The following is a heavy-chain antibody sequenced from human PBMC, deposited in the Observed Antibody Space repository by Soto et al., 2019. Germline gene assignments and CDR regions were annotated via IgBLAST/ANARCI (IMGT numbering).Heavy chain of an antibody. V-gene: IGHV3-30*18. D-gene: IGHD3-10*01. CDR1: GFTFSSYG. Sequence: GGSLRLSCAASGFTFSSYGMHWVRQAPGKGLEWVAVISYDGSNKYYADSVKGRFTISRDNSKNTLYLQMNSLRAEDTAVYYCAKDYYGSGSYLYYYYMDVWGKGTTVTVSS. CDR3: AKDYYGSGSYLYYYYMDV. CDR2: ISYDGSNK. J-gene: IGHJ6*03.